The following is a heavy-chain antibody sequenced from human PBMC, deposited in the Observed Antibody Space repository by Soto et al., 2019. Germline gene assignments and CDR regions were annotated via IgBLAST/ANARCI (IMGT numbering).Heavy chain of an antibody. CDR2: VSIGGST. CDR1: GFTFSSYA. D-gene: IGHD2-15*01. CDR3: AKRRGAGGHFDY. J-gene: IGHJ4*02. V-gene: IGHV3-23*01. Sequence: DVQLLESGGGLVQPEGSLRLSCAASGFTFSSYAMGWVRQGPGKGLEWVAVVSIGGSTHYADSVRGRFTISRDNSKNTLSLQINSLTAEDQAVYFCAKRRGAGGHFDYWGQGALVTVSS.